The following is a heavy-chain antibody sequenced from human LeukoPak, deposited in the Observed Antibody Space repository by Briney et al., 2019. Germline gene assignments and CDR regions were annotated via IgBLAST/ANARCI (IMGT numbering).Heavy chain of an antibody. D-gene: IGHD3-10*02. CDR2: ISSSGSTI. V-gene: IGHV3-48*03. CDR1: GFTFSSYE. CDR3: AELGITMIGGV. Sequence: WGSLRLSCAASGFTFSSYEMNWVRQAPGKGLEWVSYISSSGSTIYYADSVKGRFTISRDNAMNSLYLQMNSLRAEDTAVHYCAELGITMIGGVWGKGTTVTISS. J-gene: IGHJ6*04.